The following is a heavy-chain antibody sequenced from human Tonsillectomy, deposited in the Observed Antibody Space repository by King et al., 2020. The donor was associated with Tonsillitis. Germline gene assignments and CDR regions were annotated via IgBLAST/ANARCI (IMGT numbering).Heavy chain of an antibody. V-gene: IGHV4-4*02. CDR3: ARAGYSSSSDWFDP. CDR1: GGSISSSNW. D-gene: IGHD6-6*01. Sequence: QMQLQESGPGLVKPSGTLSLTCAVSGGSISSSNWWCWVRQPPGKGLEWIGEIYHSGSTNYNPSLKIRVTISVNRTKNQFSLKLSPVTAAATAVYYCARAGYSSSSDWFDPWGQGTLVTVSS. J-gene: IGHJ5*02. CDR2: IYHSGST.